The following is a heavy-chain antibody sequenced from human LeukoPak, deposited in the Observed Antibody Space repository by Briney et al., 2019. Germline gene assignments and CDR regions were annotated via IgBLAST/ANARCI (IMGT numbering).Heavy chain of an antibody. CDR2: IYYSGST. V-gene: IGHV4-39*01. CDR3: ASPDPSSGYTYYMDV. D-gene: IGHD5-12*01. Sequence: SETLSLTCTLSGGSISSSSYYWGWIRQPPGKGLEWIGSIYYSGSTYYNPSLKSRVTISVDTSKNQFSLKLSSVTAADTAVYYCASPDPSSGYTYYMDVWGKGTTVTVSS. J-gene: IGHJ6*03. CDR1: GGSISSSSYY.